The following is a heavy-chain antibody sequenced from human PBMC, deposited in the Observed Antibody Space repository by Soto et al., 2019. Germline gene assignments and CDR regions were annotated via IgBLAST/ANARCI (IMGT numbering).Heavy chain of an antibody. V-gene: IGHV4-39*01. CDR2: IFYSGGT. D-gene: IGHD3-10*01. Sequence: QLQLQESGPGLVKPSEALSLTCTVSGGSISSSGHYWGWIRQTPGKGLEWIGNIFYSGGTHYNAPFWSRVSISVDSSKNQLSLKVTSVTAADTAVYYCARRSYGSGVDLWGRGTLVTVSS. CDR3: ARRSYGSGVDL. J-gene: IGHJ5*02. CDR1: GGSISSSGHY.